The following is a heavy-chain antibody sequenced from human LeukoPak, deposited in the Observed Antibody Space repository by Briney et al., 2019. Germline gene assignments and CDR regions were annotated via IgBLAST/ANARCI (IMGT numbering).Heavy chain of an antibody. V-gene: IGHV1-69*13. CDR2: IITVFGTT. J-gene: IGHJ4*02. CDR1: GGTLSNSA. D-gene: IGHD3-10*01. CDR3: ARGQITLVRGVFMGAPFDY. Sequence: GASVEVSCKASGGTLSNSAINWVRQAPGQGLEWMGGIITVFGTTTYAEKFQGRVTITADVSTSTAYMEPSSLRSEDTAVYYCARGQITLVRGVFMGAPFDYWGQGTLVTVSS.